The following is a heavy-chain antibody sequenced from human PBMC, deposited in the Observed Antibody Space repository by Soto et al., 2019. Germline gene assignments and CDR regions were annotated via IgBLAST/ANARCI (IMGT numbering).Heavy chain of an antibody. J-gene: IGHJ4*02. CDR3: AREGDSSSFDY. V-gene: IGHV4-59*01. CDR2: IYYSGST. D-gene: IGHD6-13*01. Sequence: KTSETLSLTCTVSGGSISSYYWSWIRQPPGKGLEWIGYIYYSGSTNYNPSLKSRVTISVDTSKNQLSLKLSSVTAADTAVYYCAREGDSSSFDYWGQGTLVTVSS. CDR1: GGSISSYY.